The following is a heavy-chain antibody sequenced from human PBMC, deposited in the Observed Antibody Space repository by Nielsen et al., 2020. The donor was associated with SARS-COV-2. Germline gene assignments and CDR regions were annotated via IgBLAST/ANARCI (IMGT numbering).Heavy chain of an antibody. Sequence: SGPTLVKPTQTLTLTCTFSGFSLGISGMCVSWICQPPGKALEWLARIDWDGDKNYNTSLKTRLTISKDTSKNRVVLTVTKMDPVDTATYFCAREWCMGRGHYYGMDVWGQGTTVTVSS. V-gene: IGHV2-70*11. CDR1: GFSLGISGMC. CDR3: AREWCMGRGHYYGMDV. J-gene: IGHJ6*02. CDR2: IDWDGDK. D-gene: IGHD2-8*02.